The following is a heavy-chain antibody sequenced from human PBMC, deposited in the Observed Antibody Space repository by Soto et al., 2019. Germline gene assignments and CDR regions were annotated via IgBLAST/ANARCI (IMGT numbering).Heavy chain of an antibody. CDR2: IKSKTDGGTA. V-gene: IGHV3-15*01. D-gene: IGHD3-3*01. J-gene: IGHJ4*02. CDR1: GFTFFTAW. Sequence: EVQLVESGGGLVKPGGSLRLSCAASGFTFFTAWMSWVRQAPGRGLEWVGRIKSKTDGGTADYAAPVKVRFTISRDDSKKSLYRQMDSLRTEGTGVYYCTTDLSISIYGVVTGFDYWGLGTLVTVSS. CDR3: TTDLSISIYGVVTGFDY.